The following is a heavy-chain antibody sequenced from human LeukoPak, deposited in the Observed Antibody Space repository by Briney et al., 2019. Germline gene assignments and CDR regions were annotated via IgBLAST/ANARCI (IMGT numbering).Heavy chain of an antibody. D-gene: IGHD3-10*01. J-gene: IGHJ6*02. V-gene: IGHV1-2*02. CDR2: INPNSGGT. Sequence: ASVKVSCKASGYTFTGYYMHWVRQAPGQGIEWMGWINPNSGGTNYAQKFQGRVTMTRDTSISTAYMELSRLRSDDTAVYYCARGTMVRGVISRDMDVWGQGTTVTVSS. CDR1: GYTFTGYY. CDR3: ARGTMVRGVISRDMDV.